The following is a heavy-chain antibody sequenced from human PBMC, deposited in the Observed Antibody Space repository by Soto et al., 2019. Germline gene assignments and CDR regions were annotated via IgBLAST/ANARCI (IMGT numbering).Heavy chain of an antibody. CDR1: GGSISSYY. Sequence: SETLSLTCTVSGGSISSYYWSWIRQPPGKGLEWIGYIYYSGSTNYNPSLKSRVTISVDTSKNQFSLKLSSVTAADTAVYYCARVYSGYDSDYFDYWGQGTLVTVSS. CDR3: ARVYSGYDSDYFDY. V-gene: IGHV4-59*01. D-gene: IGHD5-12*01. CDR2: IYYSGST. J-gene: IGHJ4*02.